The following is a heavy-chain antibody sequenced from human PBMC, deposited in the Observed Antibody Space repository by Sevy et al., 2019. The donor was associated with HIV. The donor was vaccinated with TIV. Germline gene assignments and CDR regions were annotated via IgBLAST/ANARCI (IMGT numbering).Heavy chain of an antibody. CDR2: ISSSSSTI. J-gene: IGHJ6*02. D-gene: IGHD4-17*01. CDR3: ARDHPVTRGYYGMDV. CDR1: GFTFSSYS. Sequence: GGSLRLSCAASGFTFSSYSMNWVRQAPGKGLEWVSYISSSSSTIYYADSVKGRFTISRDNAKNSLYLQMNSLRDEDTAVYYCARDHPVTRGYYGMDVWGQRTTVTVSS. V-gene: IGHV3-48*02.